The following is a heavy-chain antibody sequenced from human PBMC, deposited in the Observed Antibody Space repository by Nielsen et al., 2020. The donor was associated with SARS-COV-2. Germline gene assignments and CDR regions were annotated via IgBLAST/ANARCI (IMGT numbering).Heavy chain of an antibody. CDR3: ARDLFSRVAGTFDY. CDR1: GYTFTSYD. J-gene: IGHJ4*02. Sequence: ASVKVSCKASGYTFTSYDINWVRQATGQGLEWMGWMNPNSGNTGYAQKFQGRVTMTRNTSISTAYMELSSLRSDDTAVYYCARDLFSRVAGTFDYWGQGTLVTVSS. V-gene: IGHV1-8*01. CDR2: MNPNSGNT. D-gene: IGHD6-19*01.